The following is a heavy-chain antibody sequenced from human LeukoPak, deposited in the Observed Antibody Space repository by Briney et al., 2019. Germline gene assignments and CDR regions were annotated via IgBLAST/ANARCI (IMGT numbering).Heavy chain of an antibody. CDR2: IYYSGST. CDR1: GGSISSYY. Sequence: SETLSLTCTVSGGSISSYYWSWIRQPPGKRLEWIGYIYYSGSTNYNPSLKSRVTISVDTSKNQFSLKLSSVTAADTAVYYCARVSYYDSSGYNWFDPWGQGTLVTVSS. D-gene: IGHD3-22*01. V-gene: IGHV4-59*01. CDR3: ARVSYYDSSGYNWFDP. J-gene: IGHJ5*02.